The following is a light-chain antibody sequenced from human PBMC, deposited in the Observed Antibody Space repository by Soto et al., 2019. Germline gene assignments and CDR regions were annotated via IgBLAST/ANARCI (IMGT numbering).Light chain of an antibody. CDR3: MQATQFPLA. CDR1: QSLVHSDGGTY. Sequence: DIVMNQTPLSSPVTLGQPASISCRSSQSLVHSDGGTYLNWLQQRPGQPPRLLIYKISNRFSVVPDRFSGSGAGTDFTLKISRVEAEDVGVYYCMQATQFPLAFGGGTRLEIK. V-gene: IGKV2-24*01. CDR2: KIS. J-gene: IGKJ4*01.